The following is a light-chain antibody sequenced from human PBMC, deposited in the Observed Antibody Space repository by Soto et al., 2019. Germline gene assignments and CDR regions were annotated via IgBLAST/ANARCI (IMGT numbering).Light chain of an antibody. Sequence: QMTQSPSSLSASIGYRVSISCQASQDVGNFLNWYQQRPGKAPYLLIYDASNLDSGVSSRFSGSGSGRDFSFTITSLQPDDVATYFCQQYGSLPITFGQGTRLEIK. J-gene: IGKJ5*01. CDR2: DAS. CDR3: QQYGSLPIT. CDR1: QDVGNF. V-gene: IGKV1-33*01.